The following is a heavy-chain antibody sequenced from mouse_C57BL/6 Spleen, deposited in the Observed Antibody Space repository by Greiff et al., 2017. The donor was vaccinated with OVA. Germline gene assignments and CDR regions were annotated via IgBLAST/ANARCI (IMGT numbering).Heavy chain of an antibody. CDR2: IRLKSDNYAT. D-gene: IGHD2-4*01. V-gene: IGHV6-3*01. J-gene: IGHJ3*01. CDR3: TGEDYDGVAY. Sequence: EVHLVESGGGLVQPGGSMKLSCVASGFTFSNYWMNWVRQSPEKGLEWVAQIRLKSDNYATHYAESVKGRFTISRDDSTSSVYLQMSNLRAEDTGIYYCTGEDYDGVAYWGQGALVTVSA. CDR1: GFTFSNYW.